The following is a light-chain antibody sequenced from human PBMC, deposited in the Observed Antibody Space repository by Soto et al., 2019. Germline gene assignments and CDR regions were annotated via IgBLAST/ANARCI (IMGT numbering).Light chain of an antibody. J-gene: IGKJ1*01. CDR2: AAS. Sequence: GDRVTITCRASQSISSYLNWYQQKPGKAPKLLIYAASSLQSGVPSRFSGSGSGTDFTLTISSLQPEDFATYYCQQSYSTPGTLGQGTKVDIK. V-gene: IGKV1-39*01. CDR3: QQSYSTPGT. CDR1: QSISSY.